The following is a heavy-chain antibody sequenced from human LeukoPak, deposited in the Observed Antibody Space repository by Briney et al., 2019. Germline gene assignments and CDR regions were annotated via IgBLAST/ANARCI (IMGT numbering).Heavy chain of an antibody. J-gene: IGHJ6*02. V-gene: IGHV3-30-3*01. D-gene: IGHD2-15*01. CDR3: ARTGRCSGGSCYTYYGMDV. CDR2: ISYDGSNK. CDR1: GFTFSSYW. Sequence: PGGSLRLSCAASGFTFSSYWMSWVRQAPGKGLEWVAVISYDGSNKYYADSVKGRFTISRDNSKNTLYLQMNSLRAEDTAVYYCARTGRCSGGSCYTYYGMDVWGQGTTVTVSS.